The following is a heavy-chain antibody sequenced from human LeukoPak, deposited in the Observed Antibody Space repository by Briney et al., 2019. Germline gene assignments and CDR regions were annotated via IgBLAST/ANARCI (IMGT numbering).Heavy chain of an antibody. J-gene: IGHJ4*02. CDR1: GYSISSGYY. CDR3: ARVPGGGYSYGYDY. CDR2: IYHSGST. V-gene: IGHV4-38-2*01. Sequence: PSETLSLTCSVYGYSISSGYYWGWIRQPPGKGLGWIGSIYHSGSTYYNPSLKSRVTISVDTSKNQFSLKLSSVTAADTAVYYCARVPGGGYSYGYDYWGQGTLVTVSS. D-gene: IGHD5-18*01.